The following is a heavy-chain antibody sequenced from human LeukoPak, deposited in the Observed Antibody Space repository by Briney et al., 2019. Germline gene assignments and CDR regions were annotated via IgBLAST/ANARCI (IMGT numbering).Heavy chain of an antibody. CDR3: ARGAPRYDFWSGYYTEVDY. CDR2: INPNSGGT. J-gene: IGHJ4*02. CDR1: GYTFTGYY. V-gene: IGHV1-2*02. Sequence: ASVKVSCKASGYTFTGYYMHWVRQAPGQGLEWMGWINPNSGGTNYAQKFQGRVTMTRDTPISTAYMELSRLRSDDTAVYYCARGAPRYDFWSGYYTEVDYWGQGTLVTVSS. D-gene: IGHD3-3*01.